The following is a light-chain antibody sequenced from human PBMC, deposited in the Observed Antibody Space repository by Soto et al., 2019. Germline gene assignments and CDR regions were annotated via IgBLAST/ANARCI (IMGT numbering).Light chain of an antibody. CDR2: EVN. CDR1: SSDIGGYNY. Sequence: LTQPASVSGSPGQSITVSCTGTSSDIGGYNYVSWYQHHPGKAPQLIIYEVNLRPSGVSDRFSASKSGDTASLTISGLQAGDEADYYCCSYSTSNTHNYVFGTGTKVTVL. J-gene: IGLJ1*01. CDR3: CSYSTSNTHNYV. V-gene: IGLV2-14*01.